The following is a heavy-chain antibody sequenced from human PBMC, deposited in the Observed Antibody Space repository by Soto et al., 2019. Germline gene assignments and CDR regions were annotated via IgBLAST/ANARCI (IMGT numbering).Heavy chain of an antibody. D-gene: IGHD3-3*01. CDR3: ARGKSGGWFDP. CDR2: IIPIFGTA. Sequence: QVQLVQSGAEVKKPGSSVKVSCKASGGTFSSYAISWVRQAPGQGLEWMGGIIPIFGTANYAQKFQGRVTITADESTSKAYMERRSLRSEDTAVYYCARGKSGGWFDPWGQGTLVTVSS. J-gene: IGHJ5*02. V-gene: IGHV1-69*01. CDR1: GGTFSSYA.